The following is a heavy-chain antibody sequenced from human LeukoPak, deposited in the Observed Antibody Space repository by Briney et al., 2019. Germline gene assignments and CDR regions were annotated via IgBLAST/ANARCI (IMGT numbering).Heavy chain of an antibody. CDR2: LHSGGTT. J-gene: IGHJ6*03. CDR1: GFTVSSNY. Sequence: PGGSLRLSCAASGFTVSSNYMNWVRQAPGKGLEWVSILHSGGTTYYADSVKGRFTISRDDSNNTLYLQMNNVRTDDAAIYFCARVSYTYGSSGYYYYYMDVWGKGTTVTVSS. CDR3: ARVSYTYGSSGYYYYYMDV. V-gene: IGHV3-66*02. D-gene: IGHD4-17*01.